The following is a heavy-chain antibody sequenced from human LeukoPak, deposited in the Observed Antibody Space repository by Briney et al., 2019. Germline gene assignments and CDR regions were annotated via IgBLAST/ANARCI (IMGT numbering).Heavy chain of an antibody. CDR3: AREELYDSSGSNAFDI. CDR1: GGSFSGYY. Sequence: PETLSLTCAVYGGSFSGYYWSWIRQPPGKGLEWIGEINHSGSTNYNPSLKSRVTISVDTSKNQFSLKLSSVTAADTAVYYCAREELYDSSGSNAFDIWDQGTMVTVSS. D-gene: IGHD3-22*01. V-gene: IGHV4-34*01. J-gene: IGHJ3*02. CDR2: INHSGST.